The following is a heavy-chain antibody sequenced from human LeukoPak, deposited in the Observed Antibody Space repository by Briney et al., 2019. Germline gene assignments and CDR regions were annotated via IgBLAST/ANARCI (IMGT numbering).Heavy chain of an antibody. CDR1: GGSVSRSNW. CDR3: ARTEAFCSDTSCSNWFDP. J-gene: IGHJ5*02. Sequence: SGTLSPTCAVSGGSVSRSNWWNWVRQPPGKGLEWIGEIHHSGSTNYNPSLKSRVTMSVDKSKNQFSLKLSSVTAADTAVYYCARTEAFCSDTSCSNWFDPWGQGTLVTVSS. D-gene: IGHD2-2*01. CDR2: IHHSGST. V-gene: IGHV4-4*02.